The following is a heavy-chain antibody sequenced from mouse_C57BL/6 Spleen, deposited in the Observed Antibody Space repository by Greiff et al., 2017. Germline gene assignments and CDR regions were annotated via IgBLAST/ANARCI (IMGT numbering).Heavy chain of an antibody. CDR3: AREYDYDGGYFDY. Sequence: EVKLVESEGGLVQPGSSMKLSCTASGFTFSDYYMAWVRQVPEKGLEWVANINYDGSSTYYLDSLKSRFIISRDNAKNILYLQMSSLKSEDTATXYCAREYDYDGGYFDYWGQGTTLTVSS. V-gene: IGHV5-16*01. J-gene: IGHJ2*01. CDR2: INYDGSST. D-gene: IGHD2-4*01. CDR1: GFTFSDYY.